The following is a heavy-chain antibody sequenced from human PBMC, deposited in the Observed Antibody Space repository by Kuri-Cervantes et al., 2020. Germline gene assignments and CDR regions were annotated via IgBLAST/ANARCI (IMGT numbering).Heavy chain of an antibody. CDR1: GFTFSSYA. D-gene: IGHD6-13*01. CDR3: ARDRGSSSWSIYYYYYYGMDV. Sequence: GGSLRLSCAASGFTFSSYAMHWVRQAPGKGLEWVAVISYDGSNKYYADSVKGRFTISRDNSKNTLYLQMNSLRAEDTAVYYCARDRGSSSWSIYYYYYYGMDVWGQGTTVTDSS. CDR2: ISYDGSNK. V-gene: IGHV3-30-3*01. J-gene: IGHJ6*02.